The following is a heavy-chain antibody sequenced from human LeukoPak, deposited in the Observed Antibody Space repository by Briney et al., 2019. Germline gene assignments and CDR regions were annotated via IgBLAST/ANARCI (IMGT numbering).Heavy chain of an antibody. V-gene: IGHV4-59*01. D-gene: IGHD3-22*01. Sequence: SETLSLTCTVSGGSISSYYWSWIQQPPGKGLEWIGYIYYSGSTNYNPSLKSRVTISVDTSKNQFSLKLSSVTAADTAVYYCASQGYYYDSSGYYLAGFDYWGQGTLVTVSS. CDR1: GGSISSYY. J-gene: IGHJ4*02. CDR2: IYYSGST. CDR3: ASQGYYYDSSGYYLAGFDY.